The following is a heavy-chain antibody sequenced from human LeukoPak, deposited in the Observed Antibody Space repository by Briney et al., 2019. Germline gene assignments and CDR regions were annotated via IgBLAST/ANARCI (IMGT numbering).Heavy chain of an antibody. V-gene: IGHV3-74*01. J-gene: IGHJ4*02. CDR3: PRGVVVTATSGNDY. D-gene: IGHD3-16*02. CDR2: ITPDGSST. CDR1: GFTFSNYW. Sequence: GGSLRLSCAASGFTFSNYWMHWVRQAPGKGLVWVSGITPDGSSTRYVDSVKGRFTISRDNAKNTLYLQMNSLRTEDTAVYYCPRGVVVTATSGNDYWGQGTLVTVSS.